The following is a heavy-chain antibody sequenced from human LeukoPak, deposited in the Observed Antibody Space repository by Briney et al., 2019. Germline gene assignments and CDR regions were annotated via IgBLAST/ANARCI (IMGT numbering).Heavy chain of an antibody. CDR1: GFTFSSYW. V-gene: IGHV3-74*01. CDR3: ARALAVAGTGGHY. J-gene: IGHJ4*02. CDR2: ISSDGSST. Sequence: GGSLRLSCAASGFTFSSYWMSWVRQAPGKGLVWVSRISSDGSSTSYADSVKGRFTISRDNAKNTLYPQMNSLRAEDTAVYYCARALAVAGTGGHYWGQGTLVTVSP. D-gene: IGHD6-19*01.